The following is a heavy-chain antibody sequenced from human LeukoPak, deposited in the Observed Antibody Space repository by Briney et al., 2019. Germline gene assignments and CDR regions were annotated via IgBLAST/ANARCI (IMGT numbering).Heavy chain of an antibody. Sequence: PGRSLRLSCAASGFTVSSNYMSWVRQAPGKGLEWVSVIYSGGSTYYADSVKGRFTISRDNSKNTLYLQMNSLRAEDAAVYYCAKEAYSSSWSYFDYWGQGTLVTVSS. CDR3: AKEAYSSSWSYFDY. CDR1: GFTVSSNY. J-gene: IGHJ4*02. D-gene: IGHD6-13*01. CDR2: IYSGGST. V-gene: IGHV3-53*01.